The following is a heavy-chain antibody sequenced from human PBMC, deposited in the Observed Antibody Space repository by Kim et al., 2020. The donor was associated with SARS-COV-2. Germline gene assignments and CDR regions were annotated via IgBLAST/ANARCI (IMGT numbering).Heavy chain of an antibody. Sequence: GGSLRLSCVASGFNFGTFDMSWVRQAPGKGLKWVSVIRAPGDNTYYAESVKGRFTVSRDSARNMLYLQMNSLRADDTAVYYCVKGAGLDYGGPGTRVTVSS. J-gene: IGHJ4*02. V-gene: IGHV3-23*01. CDR1: GFNFGTFD. CDR2: IRAPGDNT. CDR3: VKGAGLDY. D-gene: IGHD3-10*01.